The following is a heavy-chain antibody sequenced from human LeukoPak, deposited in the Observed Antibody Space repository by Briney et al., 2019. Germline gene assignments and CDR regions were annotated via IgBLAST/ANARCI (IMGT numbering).Heavy chain of an antibody. CDR3: ARLSLYYDYVWGSYRPYYFDY. CDR1: GGSISSSSYF. Sequence: SETLSLTCTVSGGSISSSSYFWGWIRQPPGKGLEWIGSIYYSGGTYYNPSLKSRVTISVDTSKNQFSLKLSSVTAADTAVYYCARLSLYYDYVWGSYRPYYFDYWGQGTLVTVSS. D-gene: IGHD3-16*01. J-gene: IGHJ4*02. CDR2: IYYSGGT. V-gene: IGHV4-39*07.